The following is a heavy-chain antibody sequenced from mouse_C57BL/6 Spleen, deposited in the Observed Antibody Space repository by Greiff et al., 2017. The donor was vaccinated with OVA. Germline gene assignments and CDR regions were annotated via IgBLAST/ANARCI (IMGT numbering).Heavy chain of an antibody. Sequence: EVQLVESGEGLVKPGGSLKLSCAASGFTFSSYAMSWVRQTPEKRLEWVAYISSGGDYIYYADTVKGRFTISRDNARNTLYLQMSSLKSEDTAMDYCTRVYYGHYAMDYWGQRTSVTGSS. D-gene: IGHD1-1*01. CDR2: ISSGGDYI. CDR1: GFTFSSYA. CDR3: TRVYYGHYAMDY. V-gene: IGHV5-9-1*02. J-gene: IGHJ4*01.